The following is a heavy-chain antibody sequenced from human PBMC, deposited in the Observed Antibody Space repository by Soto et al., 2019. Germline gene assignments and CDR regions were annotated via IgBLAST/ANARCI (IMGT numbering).Heavy chain of an antibody. Sequence: QVQLQQWGAGLLKPSETLSLTCAVNGGSFTGYYWSWVRQPPGKGLEWIGEVKDGGVTNYSSSLKSRVTLSSDAPKKQCSLKVTSVTAADTAVYYCTKGQEGVVATHWDQGTLVTVSS. J-gene: IGHJ4*02. D-gene: IGHD5-12*01. CDR1: GGSFTGYY. CDR3: TKGQEGVVATH. CDR2: VKDGGVT. V-gene: IGHV4-34*01.